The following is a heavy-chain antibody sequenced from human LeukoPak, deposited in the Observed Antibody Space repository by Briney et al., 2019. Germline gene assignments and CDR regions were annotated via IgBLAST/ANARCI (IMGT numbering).Heavy chain of an antibody. CDR1: EYSFTTYW. Sequence: GESLKISCKASEYSFTTYWIGWVRQMPGKGLEWMGIICPGQSDIRYSPSFQGQVTISVDKSISTVYLQWSSLKASDTAMYYCARLLNYYDSPQFAFDIWGQGTMVTVSS. CDR3: ARLLNYYDSPQFAFDI. CDR2: ICPGQSDI. D-gene: IGHD3-22*01. J-gene: IGHJ3*02. V-gene: IGHV5-51*01.